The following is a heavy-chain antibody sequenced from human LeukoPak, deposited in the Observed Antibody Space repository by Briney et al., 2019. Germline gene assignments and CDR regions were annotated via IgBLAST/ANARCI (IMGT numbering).Heavy chain of an antibody. J-gene: IGHJ4*02. Sequence: GGSLRLSCAASGFTVSSYWMTWVRQAPGKGLEWVANIKQDGSEKYYVDSVEGRFTISRDNAKNSLYLQMNSLRAEDTALYYCAKGVDDILTGYVDYWGQGTLVTVSS. CDR2: IKQDGSEK. V-gene: IGHV3-7*03. D-gene: IGHD3-9*01. CDR1: GFTVSSYW. CDR3: AKGVDDILTGYVDY.